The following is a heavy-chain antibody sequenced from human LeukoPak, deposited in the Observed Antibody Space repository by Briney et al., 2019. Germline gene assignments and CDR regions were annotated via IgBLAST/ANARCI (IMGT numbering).Heavy chain of an antibody. CDR3: ARRNNGYYGFDY. D-gene: IGHD5-12*01. V-gene: IGHV5-51*01. J-gene: IGHJ4*02. CDR2: IYPGDSDT. CDR1: GYSFTTHW. Sequence: GESLKISCKASGYSFTTHWIGWVRQMPGKGLEWMGIIYPGDSDTKYTPSFQGQVTISVDKSTNTAYLQWSSLKASDTAIYFCARRNNGYYGFDYWGQGTQVTVSS.